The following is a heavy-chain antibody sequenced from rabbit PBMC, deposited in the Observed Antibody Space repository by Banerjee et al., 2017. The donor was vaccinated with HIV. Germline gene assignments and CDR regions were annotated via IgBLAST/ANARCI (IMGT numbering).Heavy chain of an antibody. CDR2: ISTDSSGTT. CDR1: GFSFSSGLP. V-gene: IGHV1S40*01. CDR3: ARDLAGVIGWNFNL. D-gene: IGHD4-1*01. Sequence: QSLEESGGGLVKPGASLTLTCKASGFSFSSGLPMCWVRQAPGKGLEWIACISTDSSGTTYYATWAKGRFTISKTSWTTVTLQMTSLTAADTATYFCARDLAGVIGWNFNLWGQGTLVTVS. J-gene: IGHJ4*01.